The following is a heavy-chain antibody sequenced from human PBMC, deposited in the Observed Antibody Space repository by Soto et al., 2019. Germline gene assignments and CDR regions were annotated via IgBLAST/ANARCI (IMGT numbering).Heavy chain of an antibody. V-gene: IGHV3-23*01. D-gene: IGHD4-4*01. CDR3: AKEKMTTVCLDY. Sequence: VQLLESGGGLVQPGGSLRLSCAASGFTFSSYAMTWVRQAPGKGLEWVSVISGSGDSTYYAESVKGRFTISRDKSKNTLYLQMNSLRAEDTDVYYCAKEKMTTVCLDYWGQGTLVTVSS. J-gene: IGHJ4*02. CDR2: ISGSGDST. CDR1: GFTFSSYA.